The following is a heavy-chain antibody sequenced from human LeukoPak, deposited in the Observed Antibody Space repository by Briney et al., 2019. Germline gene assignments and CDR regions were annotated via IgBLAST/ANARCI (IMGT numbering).Heavy chain of an antibody. V-gene: IGHV3-30-3*01. CDR3: ARDPDIPQLAVAGTLWGIPFDY. Sequence: GGSLRLSCAASGFTFSSYAMHWVRQAPGKGQEWVAVISYDGSNKYYADSVKGRFTISRDNSKNTLYLQMNSLRAEETAVYYCARDPDIPQLAVAGTLWGIPFDYWGQGTLVTVSS. CDR1: GFTFSSYA. D-gene: IGHD6-19*01. J-gene: IGHJ4*02. CDR2: ISYDGSNK.